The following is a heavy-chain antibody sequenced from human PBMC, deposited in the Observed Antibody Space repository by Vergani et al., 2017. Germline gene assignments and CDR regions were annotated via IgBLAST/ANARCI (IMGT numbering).Heavy chain of an antibody. CDR2: IIPIFGTA. J-gene: IGHJ4*02. Sequence: QVQLVQSGAEVKQPGSSVKVSCKASGGTFSSYAISWVRQAPGQGLEWMGRIIPIFGTANYAQKFQGRVTITADESTSTAYMELSSLRSEDTAVYYCARDRGYYYDSSGYGTDYWGQGTLVTVSS. D-gene: IGHD3-22*01. CDR1: GGTFSSYA. V-gene: IGHV1-69*13. CDR3: ARDRGYYYDSSGYGTDY.